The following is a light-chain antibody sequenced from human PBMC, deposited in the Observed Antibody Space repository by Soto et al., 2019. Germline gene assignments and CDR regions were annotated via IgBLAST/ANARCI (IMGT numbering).Light chain of an antibody. J-gene: IGKJ4*01. Sequence: TVLTQSPCTLSLSPFERSTLSCRASQNVSSNLLVWYQQHPGQAPRLLIFGTSTRATGIPDRFSGSGSGTDFTLSISRLEPEDFAVYYCQQYASSPLLTFGGGTKVDIK. CDR3: QQYASSPLLT. V-gene: IGKV3-20*01. CDR2: GTS. CDR1: QNVSSNL.